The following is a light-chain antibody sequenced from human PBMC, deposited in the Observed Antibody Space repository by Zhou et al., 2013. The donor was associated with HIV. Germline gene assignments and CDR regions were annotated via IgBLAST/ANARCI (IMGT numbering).Light chain of an antibody. CDR1: QTVTSAY. V-gene: IGKV3-15*01. CDR3: QQSNNWPPYT. J-gene: IGKJ2*01. CDR2: GAS. Sequence: DIVLTQSPATLSLSPGERATLSCRASQTVTSAYLVWYQHKSGQAPRLLIYGASSRATGIPARFSGSGSGTEFTLTISSLQSEDFAVYYCQQSNNWPPYTFGQGTKLEIK.